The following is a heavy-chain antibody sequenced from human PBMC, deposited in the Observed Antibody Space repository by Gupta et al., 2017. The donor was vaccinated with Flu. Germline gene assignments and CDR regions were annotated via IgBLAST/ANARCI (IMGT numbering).Heavy chain of an antibody. J-gene: IGHJ3*02. D-gene: IGHD2-8*01. Sequence: QGHLVESGGGVVQPGRSLSLSWSASGFTFSGYGMHWVRQAPGKGLGWVAVIWYDSSNEYYADSVKGRFTISRDNSQDTLYLQMNTLRVEDTAVYYCVKESDGLDIWGQGTVVTVS. V-gene: IGHV3-33*06. CDR1: GFTFSGYG. CDR2: IWYDSSNE. CDR3: VKESDGLDI.